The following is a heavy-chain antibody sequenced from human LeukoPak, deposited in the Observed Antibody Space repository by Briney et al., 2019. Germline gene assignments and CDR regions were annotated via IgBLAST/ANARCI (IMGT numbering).Heavy chain of an antibody. CDR3: ANSIDFDYGDYYFDY. J-gene: IGHJ4*02. CDR1: CGSISSGSYY. V-gene: IGHV4-61*02. D-gene: IGHD4-17*01. CDR2: IYTSGST. Sequence: SETLSLTCTVSCGSISSGSYYWSWIRQPAGKGLEWIGRIYTSGSTNYNPSLKSRVTISLDTSKNQFSLKLSSVTAADTAVYYCANSIDFDYGDYYFDYWGQGALVTISS.